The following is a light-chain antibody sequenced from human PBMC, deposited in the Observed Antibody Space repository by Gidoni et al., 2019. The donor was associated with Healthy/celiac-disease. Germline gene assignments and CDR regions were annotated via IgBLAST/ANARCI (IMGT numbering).Light chain of an antibody. CDR3: QQYDNRPLT. V-gene: IGKV1-33*01. Sequence: DIPMTQSPSSLSASVGDRVTITCQASQDISNYLNWYQQKPGKAPKLLIYDASNLETGVPSRFSGSGSGTDLTFTISSLQPEDIATYYCQQYDNRPLTFGGGTKVEIK. CDR1: QDISNY. CDR2: DAS. J-gene: IGKJ4*01.